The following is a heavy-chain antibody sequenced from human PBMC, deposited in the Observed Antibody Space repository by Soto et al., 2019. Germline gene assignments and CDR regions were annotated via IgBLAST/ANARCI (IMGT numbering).Heavy chain of an antibody. J-gene: IGHJ6*02. CDR3: AKTLYSSGWGSGDDYYGMDV. D-gene: IGHD6-19*01. V-gene: IGHV3-30*18. CDR1: GFTFSSYG. Sequence: QVQLVESGGGVVQPGRSLRLSCAASGFTFSSYGMHWVRQAPGKGLEWVAVISYDGSNKYYADSVKGRFTISRDNSKNTLYLQMNSLRAEDTAVYYCAKTLYSSGWGSGDDYYGMDVWGQGTTVTVSS. CDR2: ISYDGSNK.